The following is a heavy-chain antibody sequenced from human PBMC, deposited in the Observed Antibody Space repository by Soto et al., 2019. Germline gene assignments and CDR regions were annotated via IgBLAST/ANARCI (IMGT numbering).Heavy chain of an antibody. CDR2: IIPMLGMS. Sequence: QVQLVQSGTEVTKPGSSVTVSCTASGDIFSRSTLSWVRQAPGQRLEWMGRIIPMLGMSNSALKFQGRLTISADTSTNTVYMPLNSLRADDTALYCCATSYGSGSAHFDSWGQGTLFTVSS. J-gene: IGHJ4*02. D-gene: IGHD3-10*01. CDR3: ATSYGSGSAHFDS. V-gene: IGHV1-69*02. CDR1: GDIFSRST.